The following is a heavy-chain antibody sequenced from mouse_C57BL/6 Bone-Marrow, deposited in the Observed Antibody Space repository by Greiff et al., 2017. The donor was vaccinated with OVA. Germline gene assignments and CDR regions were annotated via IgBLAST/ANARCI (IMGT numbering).Heavy chain of an antibody. V-gene: IGHV5-9-1*02. CDR3: TRFRLPRGDAMDY. CDR1: GFTFSSYA. J-gene: IGHJ4*01. D-gene: IGHD2-2*01. CDR2: ISSGGDYI. Sequence: VQLKESGEGLVKPGGSLKLSCAASGFTFSSYAMSWVRQTPEKRLEWVAYISSGGDYIYYADTVKGRFTISRDNARNTLYLQMSSLKSEDTAMYYCTRFRLPRGDAMDYWGQGTSVTVSS.